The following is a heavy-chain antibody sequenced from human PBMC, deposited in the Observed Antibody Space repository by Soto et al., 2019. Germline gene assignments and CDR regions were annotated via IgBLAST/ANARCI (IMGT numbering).Heavy chain of an antibody. J-gene: IGHJ3*02. V-gene: IGHV1-69*13. CDR1: GGTFSSYA. CDR3: ARTHYPQNTYYHDSSGYKYPFNWSFDI. CDR2: IIPIFGTA. D-gene: IGHD3-22*01. Sequence: GASVKVSCKASGGTFSSYAISWVRQAPGQGLEWMGGIIPIFGTANYAQKFQGRVTITADESTSTAYMELSSLRSEDTAVYCWARTHYPQNTYYHDSSGYKYPFNWSFDIWGQGTMVTVSS.